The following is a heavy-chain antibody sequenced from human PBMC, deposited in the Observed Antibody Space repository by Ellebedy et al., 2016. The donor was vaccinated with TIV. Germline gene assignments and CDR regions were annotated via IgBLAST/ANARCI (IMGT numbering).Heavy chain of an antibody. Sequence: GESLKISCAASGFTFSDYYMSWIRQAPGKGLEWVSYISSSSSYTNYADSVKGRFTISRDNAKNSLYLQMNSLRAEDTAVYYCARDSSGWPLDYWGQGTLVTVSS. J-gene: IGHJ4*02. CDR2: ISSSSSYT. V-gene: IGHV3-11*06. CDR3: ARDSSGWPLDY. D-gene: IGHD6-19*01. CDR1: GFTFSDYY.